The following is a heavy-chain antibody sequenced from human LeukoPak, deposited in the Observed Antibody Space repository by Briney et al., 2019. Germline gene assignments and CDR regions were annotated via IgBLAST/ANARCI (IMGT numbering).Heavy chain of an antibody. CDR1: GYTFTGYH. V-gene: IGHV1-2*02. CDR3: ARVPVGATIPFDY. CDR2: INPNSGGT. J-gene: IGHJ4*02. Sequence: ASVKVSCKASGYTFTGYHMHWVRQAPGQGLEWMGWINPNSGGTNYAQKFQGRVTMTRDTSISTAYMELSRLRSDDTAVYYCARVPVGATIPFDYWGQGTLVTVSS. D-gene: IGHD1-26*01.